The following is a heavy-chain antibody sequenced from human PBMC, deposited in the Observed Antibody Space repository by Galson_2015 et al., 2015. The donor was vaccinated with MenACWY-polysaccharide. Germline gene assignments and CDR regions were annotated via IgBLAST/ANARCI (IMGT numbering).Heavy chain of an antibody. Sequence: SETLSLTCTVSGGSIRSSSDYWGWIRQPPGKGLEWIGSISYSGSTYYNPSLKSRFTTSVDTSKNQFSLKLNSVTAADTAVYYCASLAFSRSMSVGYWGQGTLVTVSS. D-gene: IGHD2/OR15-2a*01. V-gene: IGHV4-39*01. CDR1: GGSIRSSSDY. J-gene: IGHJ4*02. CDR2: ISYSGST. CDR3: ASLAFSRSMSVGY.